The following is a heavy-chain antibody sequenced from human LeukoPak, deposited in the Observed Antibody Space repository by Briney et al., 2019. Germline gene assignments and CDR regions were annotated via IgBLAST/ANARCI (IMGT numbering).Heavy chain of an antibody. D-gene: IGHD5-18*01. V-gene: IGHV5-51*01. J-gene: IGHJ4*02. Sequence: GESLKISCKGSGYSFTSYWIGWVRQMPGKGLEWMGIIYPGDSHTRYSPSFQGQVTISADKSISTAYLQWSSLKASDTAMYYCARLSGYSYGYGRSFLRAHFDYWGQGTLVTVSS. CDR3: ARLSGYSYGYGRSFLRAHFDY. CDR1: GYSFTSYW. CDR2: IYPGDSHT.